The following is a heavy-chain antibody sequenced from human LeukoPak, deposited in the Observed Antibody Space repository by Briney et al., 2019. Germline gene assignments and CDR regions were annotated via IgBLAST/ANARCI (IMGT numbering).Heavy chain of an antibody. Sequence: PGGSLRLSCVASGFTFSTYSINWVRQAPGKGLEWVSSISSSSSHMYYADSVKGRFTISRDNAKNSLYLQMNSLRAEDTAVYYCARASIASGWYFDYWGQGTLVTVSS. J-gene: IGHJ4*02. V-gene: IGHV3-21*01. D-gene: IGHD6-19*01. CDR3: ARASIASGWYFDY. CDR1: GFTFSTYS. CDR2: ISSSSSHM.